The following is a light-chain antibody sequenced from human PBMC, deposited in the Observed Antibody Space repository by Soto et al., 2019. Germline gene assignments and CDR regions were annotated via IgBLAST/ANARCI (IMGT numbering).Light chain of an antibody. Sequence: QSALTQPASVSGSPRQSIPISCTGASSDVGGYTYVSWYQQHPGKAPKLMIYEVNNRPSGVSNRFSGSKSGNTASLTISGLQAEDEADYYCSSYTSSSTLYVFGTGTKLTVL. V-gene: IGLV2-14*01. CDR1: SSDVGGYTY. CDR3: SSYTSSSTLYV. J-gene: IGLJ1*01. CDR2: EVN.